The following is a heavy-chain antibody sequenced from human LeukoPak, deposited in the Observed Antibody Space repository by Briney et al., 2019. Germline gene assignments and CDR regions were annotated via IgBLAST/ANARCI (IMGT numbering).Heavy chain of an antibody. V-gene: IGHV3-15*01. CDR3: TTEYSGSFSN. CDR1: GFTVSDAW. J-gene: IGHJ4*02. D-gene: IGHD1-26*01. CDR2: FKSKTNGGTT. Sequence: WGSLRLSCAASGFTVSDAWINWVRQVPGKGLEWIGLFKSKTNGGTTDYAAPVKGRFTMSRDDSKNTLYLQMNSLKTEDTAMYYCTTEYSGSFSNWGQGILVTVSS.